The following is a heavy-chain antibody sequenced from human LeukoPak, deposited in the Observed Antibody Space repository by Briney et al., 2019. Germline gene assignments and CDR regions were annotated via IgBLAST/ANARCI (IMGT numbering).Heavy chain of an antibody. V-gene: IGHV3-7*03. CDR3: ARDLNDFWSGYYPPLGY. CDR1: GLTFSNYW. CDR2: IKQDGSEK. D-gene: IGHD3-3*01. J-gene: IGHJ4*02. Sequence: GGSLRLSCAASGLTFSNYWMDWVRRAPGKGLEWVANIKQDGSEKNYVDSVKGRFIISRDNAKNSLYLQMNTLRADDTAVYYCARDLNDFWSGYYPPLGYWGQGTLVTVSS.